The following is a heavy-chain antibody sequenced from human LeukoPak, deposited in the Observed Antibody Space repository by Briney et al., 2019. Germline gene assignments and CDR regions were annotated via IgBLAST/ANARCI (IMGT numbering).Heavy chain of an antibody. CDR2: ISSSGSTI. CDR1: GFTFSSYE. Sequence: PGGSLRLSCAAPGFTFSSYEMNWVRQAPGKGPEGVSYISSSGSTIYYADSVKGRFTISRDNAKNSLYLQMNSLRAEDTAVYYCARDRVVVVPAVHYYYMDVWGKGTTVTVPS. CDR3: ARDRVVVVPAVHYYYMDV. D-gene: IGHD2-2*01. J-gene: IGHJ6*03. V-gene: IGHV3-48*03.